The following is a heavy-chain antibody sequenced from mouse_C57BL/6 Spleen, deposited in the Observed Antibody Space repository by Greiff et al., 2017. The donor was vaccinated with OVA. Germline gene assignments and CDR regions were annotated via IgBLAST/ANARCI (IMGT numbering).Heavy chain of an antibody. D-gene: IGHD2-3*01. J-gene: IGHJ2*01. CDR1: GYTFTSYT. Sequence: QVQLKESGAELARPGASVKMSCKASGYTFTSYTMHWVKQRPGQGLEWIGYINPSSGYTKYNQKFKDKATLTADKSSSTAYMQLSSLTSEDSAVYYCARLDDGYYFDYWGQGTTLTVSS. V-gene: IGHV1-4*01. CDR3: ARLDDGYYFDY. CDR2: INPSSGYT.